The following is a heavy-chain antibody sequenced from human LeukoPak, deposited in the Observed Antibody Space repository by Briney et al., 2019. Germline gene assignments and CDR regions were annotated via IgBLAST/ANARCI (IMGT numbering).Heavy chain of an antibody. V-gene: IGHV3-30*04. CDR3: TKAPIVSCSGAFCYPFDS. CDR2: ISYDGSNK. D-gene: IGHD2-15*01. J-gene: IGHJ4*02. CDR1: GFTFSSYA. Sequence: GGSLRLSCAASGFTFSSYAMHWVRQAPGKGLEWVAVISYDGSNKYYADSVKGRFTISRDNSKNTLSLQMNSLRAEDTAIYYCTKAPIVSCSGAFCYPFDSWGQGTLVTVSS.